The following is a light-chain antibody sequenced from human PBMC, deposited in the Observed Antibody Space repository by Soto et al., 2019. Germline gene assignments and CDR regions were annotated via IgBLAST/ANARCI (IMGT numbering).Light chain of an antibody. V-gene: IGKV3-20*01. CDR1: QSISGSY. J-gene: IGKJ1*01. CDR3: QQYGRSPPWT. Sequence: EIVLTQSPGTLSLSPGERATLSCRASQSISGSYLAWYQQKPGQAPRLLIYGASSRATGIPDRFSGSGSGTDFTLTISRLEPDDFAVYYCQQYGRSPPWTFGQGTKVKIK. CDR2: GAS.